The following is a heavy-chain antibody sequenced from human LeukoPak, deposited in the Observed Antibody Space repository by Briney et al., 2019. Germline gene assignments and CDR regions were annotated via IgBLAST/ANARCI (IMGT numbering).Heavy chain of an antibody. CDR1: GFTFSSYA. D-gene: IGHD3-22*01. Sequence: GGSLRLSCAASGFTFSSYAMSWVRQAPGKGLEWVSAISGSGGSTYYADSVKGRFTISRDISKNTLYLQMNSLRAEDSALYYCARGGRGSAAVVAPRSFDIWGQGTMVTVSS. CDR3: ARGGRGSAAVVAPRSFDI. CDR2: ISGSGGST. J-gene: IGHJ3*02. V-gene: IGHV3-23*01.